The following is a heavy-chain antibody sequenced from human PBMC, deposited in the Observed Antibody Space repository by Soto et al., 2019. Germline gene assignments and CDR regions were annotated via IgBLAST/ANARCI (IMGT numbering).Heavy chain of an antibody. V-gene: IGHV3-23*01. CDR3: VKGISYSYDFVDY. CDR1: GFTFSSYA. J-gene: IGHJ4*02. Sequence: DVQLLESGGDLVQPGGSLRLSCVASGFTFSSYAMNWVRQAPGKGLEWVSTISGSGSSIYYADSVKGRFAISRDNSKNTLLLQISSRGVEDAAIYYCVKGISYSYDFVDYWGQGTLVTVSS. D-gene: IGHD3-16*02. CDR2: ISGSGSSI.